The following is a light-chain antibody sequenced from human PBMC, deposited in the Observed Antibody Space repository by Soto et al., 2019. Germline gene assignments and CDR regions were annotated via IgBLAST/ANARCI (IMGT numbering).Light chain of an antibody. CDR3: QPDNKWWT. CDR1: QSVSSN. Sequence: VMTLTPATLSVSPGEIATLSCRASQSVSSNLAWYQQKPGQAPRLLIYGASTRATGIPARFSGSGPGTEFTLTISCQQAEDFRVYSSQPDNKWWTSGQG. J-gene: IGKJ1*01. CDR2: GAS. V-gene: IGKV3-15*01.